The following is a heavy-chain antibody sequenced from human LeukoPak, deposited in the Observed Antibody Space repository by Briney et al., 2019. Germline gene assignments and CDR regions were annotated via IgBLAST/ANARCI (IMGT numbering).Heavy chain of an antibody. CDR1: EFTFTTYG. CDR3: ARGYGDYFGGCPFDI. CDR2: IYYDGSNI. V-gene: IGHV3-33*01. Sequence: HSGGSLRLSCAASEFTFTTYGMHWVRQAPGKGLEWVAFIYYDGSNIYYADYVKGRFTISSDISKNTLYLQMNSLRAEDTAVYYCARGYGDYFGGCPFDIWGQGTMVTVSS. J-gene: IGHJ3*02. D-gene: IGHD4-17*01.